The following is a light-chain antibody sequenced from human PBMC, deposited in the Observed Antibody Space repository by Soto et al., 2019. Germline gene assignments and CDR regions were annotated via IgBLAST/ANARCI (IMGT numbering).Light chain of an antibody. CDR1: SSDVGAYNY. V-gene: IGLV2-14*03. Sequence: QSALTQPASVSGSPGQSIAISCTGTSSDVGAYNYVSWYQHHPGKAPELLLYDVSNRPSGVSDRFSGSRSGNTASLTISALQAEDEADYYCCSYAGSNTHYVFGTGTQLPS. CDR2: DVS. CDR3: CSYAGSNTHYV. J-gene: IGLJ1*01.